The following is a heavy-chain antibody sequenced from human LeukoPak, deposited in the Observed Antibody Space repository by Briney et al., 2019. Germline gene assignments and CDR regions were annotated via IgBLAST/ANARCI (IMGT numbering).Heavy chain of an antibody. Sequence: ASVKVSCKASRYTFTGYYMHWVRQAPGQGLEWMGWINPNSGGTNYAQKFQGRVTMTRDTSISTAYMELSRLRSDDTAVYYCARDLKAVAGTIYWGQGTLVTVSS. CDR1: RYTFTGYY. V-gene: IGHV1-2*02. D-gene: IGHD6-19*01. J-gene: IGHJ4*02. CDR3: ARDLKAVAGTIY. CDR2: INPNSGGT.